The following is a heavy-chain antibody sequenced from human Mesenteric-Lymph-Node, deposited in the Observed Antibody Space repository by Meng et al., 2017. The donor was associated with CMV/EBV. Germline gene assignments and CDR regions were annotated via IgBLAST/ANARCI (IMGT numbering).Heavy chain of an antibody. CDR1: GGSISSGGYY. CDR3: ARSIAAAGPYFDY. Sequence: LRLSCTVSGGSISSGGYYWSWIRQHPGKGLEWIGYISYSGSTYYNPSLKSRVTISIDTSKNQFSLKLSSVTAADTAVYYCARSIAAAGPYFDYWGQGTLVTVSS. J-gene: IGHJ4*02. CDR2: ISYSGST. D-gene: IGHD6-13*01. V-gene: IGHV4-31*03.